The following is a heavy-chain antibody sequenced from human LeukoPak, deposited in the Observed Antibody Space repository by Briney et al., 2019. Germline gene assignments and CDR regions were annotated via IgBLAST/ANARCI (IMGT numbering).Heavy chain of an antibody. J-gene: IGHJ4*02. CDR2: IIPIFGTA. D-gene: IGHD3-22*01. CDR3: ARGALYDSSGYYYVY. V-gene: IGHV1-69*01. CDR1: GGTFSSYA. Sequence: SVRVSCKASGGTFSSYAISWVRQAPGQGLEWMGGIIPIFGTANYAQKFQGRVTITADESTRTAYMELSSLRSEDTAVYYCARGALYDSSGYYYVYWGQGTLVTVSS.